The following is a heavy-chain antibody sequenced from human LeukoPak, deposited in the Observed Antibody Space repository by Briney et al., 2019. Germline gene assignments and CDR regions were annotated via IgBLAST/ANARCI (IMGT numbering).Heavy chain of an antibody. V-gene: IGHV4-38-2*02. CDR2: IYHSGST. CDR1: GGSISSYY. CDR3: ARVRVYSGYILGGTSGNWFDP. D-gene: IGHD5-12*01. Sequence: SETLSLTCTVSGGSISSYYWGWIRQPPGKGLEWIGSIYHSGSTYYNPSLKSRVTISVDTSKNQFSLKLSSVTAADTAVYYCARVRVYSGYILGGTSGNWFDPWGQGTLVTVSS. J-gene: IGHJ5*02.